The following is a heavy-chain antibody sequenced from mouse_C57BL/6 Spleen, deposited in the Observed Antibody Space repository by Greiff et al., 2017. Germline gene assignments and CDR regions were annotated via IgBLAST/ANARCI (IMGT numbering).Heavy chain of an antibody. J-gene: IGHJ4*01. V-gene: IGHV1-69*01. Sequence: VQLQQPGAELVMPGASVKLSCKASGYTFTSYWMHWVKQRPGQGLEWIGEIDPSDSYTNYNQKFKGKSTLTVDKSSSTAYMHLSSLTSEDSAVYYCARGLIITTNAMDYWGQGTSVTVSS. D-gene: IGHD1-1*01. CDR2: IDPSDSYT. CDR1: GYTFTSYW. CDR3: ARGLIITTNAMDY.